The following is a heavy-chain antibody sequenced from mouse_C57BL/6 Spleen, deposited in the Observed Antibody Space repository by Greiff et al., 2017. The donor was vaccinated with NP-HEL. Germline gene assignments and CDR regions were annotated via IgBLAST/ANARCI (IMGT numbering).Heavy chain of an antibody. D-gene: IGHD3-2*02. J-gene: IGHJ2*01. CDR2: IYPGDGDT. CDR3: ARGTAQGV. V-gene: IGHV1-82*01. CDR1: GYAFSSSW. Sequence: VQLQQSGPELVKPGASVKISCKASGYAFSSSWMNWVKQRPGKGLEWIGRIYPGDGDTNYNGKFKGKATLTADKSSSTAYMQLSSLTSEDSAVYFCARGTAQGVWGQSTTLTVSS.